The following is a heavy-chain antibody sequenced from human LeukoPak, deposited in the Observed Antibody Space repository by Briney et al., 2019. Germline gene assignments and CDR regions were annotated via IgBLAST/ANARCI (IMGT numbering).Heavy chain of an antibody. J-gene: IGHJ4*02. CDR1: GYTFTGYY. Sequence: ASVKVSCRASGYTFTGYYMHWARQAPGQGLEWMGWINPNSGGTNYAQKFQGRVTMTRDTSISTAYMELSRLRSDDTAVYYCARDLGIVATILGYWGQGTLVTVSS. CDR2: INPNSGGT. CDR3: ARDLGIVATILGY. D-gene: IGHD5-12*01. V-gene: IGHV1-2*02.